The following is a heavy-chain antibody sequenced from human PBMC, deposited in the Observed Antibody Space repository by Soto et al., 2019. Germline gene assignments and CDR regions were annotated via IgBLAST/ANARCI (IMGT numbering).Heavy chain of an antibody. Sequence: LRLSCTASGFTFGDYAMSWVRQAPGKGLEWVGFIRSKAYGGTTEYAASVKGRFTISRDDSKSIAYLQMNSLKTEDTAVYYCTRDLFYGSASYYAFDIWGQGTMVTVSS. D-gene: IGHD3-10*01. J-gene: IGHJ3*02. V-gene: IGHV3-49*04. CDR1: GFTFGDYA. CDR3: TRDLFYGSASYYAFDI. CDR2: IRSKAYGGTT.